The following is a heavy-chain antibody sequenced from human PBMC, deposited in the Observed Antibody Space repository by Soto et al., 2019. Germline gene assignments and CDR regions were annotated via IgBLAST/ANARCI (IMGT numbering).Heavy chain of an antibody. Sequence: SETLSLTCAVYGGSFSGYYWSWIRQPPGKGLAWIGEINHSGSTNYNPSLKSRVTISVDTSKNQFSLKLSSVTAADTAVYYCARGLRIDSGYVGHMDVWGKGTTVTVSS. J-gene: IGHJ6*03. V-gene: IGHV4-34*01. D-gene: IGHD5-12*01. CDR3: ARGLRIDSGYVGHMDV. CDR2: INHSGST. CDR1: GGSFSGYY.